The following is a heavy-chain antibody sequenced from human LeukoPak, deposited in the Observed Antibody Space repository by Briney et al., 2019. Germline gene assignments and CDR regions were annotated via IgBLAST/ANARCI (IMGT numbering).Heavy chain of an antibody. CDR3: ARRNHYFYYMDV. CDR2: IFPSGSA. Sequence: SETLSLTCTVSGGSISSYYWSWIRQSPVKGLEWIGYIFPSGSAFYNPSLESRVTISLDTSENQFSLTLSSVTAADTAVYYCARRNHYFYYMDVWGKGTTVTVSS. J-gene: IGHJ6*03. CDR1: GGSISSYY. V-gene: IGHV4-4*09.